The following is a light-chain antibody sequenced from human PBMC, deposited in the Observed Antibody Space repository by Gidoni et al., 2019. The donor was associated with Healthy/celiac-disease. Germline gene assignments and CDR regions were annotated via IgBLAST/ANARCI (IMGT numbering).Light chain of an antibody. CDR1: SSDVGGYNY. V-gene: IGLV2-14*01. CDR3: SSYTISSTWV. J-gene: IGLJ3*02. Sequence: QSALTQPDYVSGSPGQAITISCTGTSSDVGGYNYVSWYQQHPGKAPKLMIYDVSKRPSVVSNRFSGSKSCHTASLTISGLQAEDEADYYCSSYTISSTWVFGGGTKLTVL. CDR2: DVS.